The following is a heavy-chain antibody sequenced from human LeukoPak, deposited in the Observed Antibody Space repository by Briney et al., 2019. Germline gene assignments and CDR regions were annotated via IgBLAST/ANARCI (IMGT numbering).Heavy chain of an antibody. CDR1: EFTFSIYG. D-gene: IGHD1-26*01. V-gene: IGHV3-48*01. CDR3: ARRKDSGSQSHDY. Sequence: PGGSLRLSCAVSEFTFSIYGMNWVRQAPGTGLEWVSYISAGSGTISYADSVKGRFTISRDNAQNSLYLQMNSLRAEDTAVYYCARRKDSGSQSHDYWGQGTLVTVSS. CDR2: ISAGSGTI. J-gene: IGHJ4*02.